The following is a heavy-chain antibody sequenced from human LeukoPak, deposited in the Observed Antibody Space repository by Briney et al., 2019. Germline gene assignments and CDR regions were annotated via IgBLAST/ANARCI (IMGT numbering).Heavy chain of an antibody. CDR1: GGSISSSSYY. CDR2: IYYSGST. J-gene: IGHJ4*02. V-gene: IGHV4-39*01. Sequence: SETLSLTCTVSGGSISSSSYYWGWIRPPPGKGLEWIGSIYYSGSTYYNPSLKSRVTISVDTSKNQFSLKLSSVTAADTAVYYCARHHNGNPDYWGQGTLVTVSS. D-gene: IGHD1-14*01. CDR3: ARHHNGNPDY.